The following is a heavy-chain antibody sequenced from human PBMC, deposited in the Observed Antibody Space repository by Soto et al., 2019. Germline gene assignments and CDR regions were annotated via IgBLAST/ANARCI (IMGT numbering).Heavy chain of an antibody. J-gene: IGHJ4*02. CDR3: ARGRVAAYYFDY. CDR1: GGSISSGGYY. CDR2: IYYSGST. V-gene: IGHV4-31*03. Sequence: QVQLQESGPGLVKPSQTLSLTCTVSGGSISSGGYYWSWIRQHPGKGLEWIGYIYYSGSTYYNPSLKSRVTISVDTAKNQFSLKLSSVTAADTAVYYCARGRVAAYYFDYWGQGTLVTVSS. D-gene: IGHD2-15*01.